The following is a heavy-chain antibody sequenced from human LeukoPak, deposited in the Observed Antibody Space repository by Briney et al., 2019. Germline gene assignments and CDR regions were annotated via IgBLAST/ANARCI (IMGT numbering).Heavy chain of an antibody. Sequence: GGSLRLSCAASGFTFSSYAMHWVRQAPGKGLEWVAVISYDGSNKYYADSVKGRFTISRDNSKNTLYLQMNSLRAEDAAVYYCAKSSRDYFDYWGQGTLVTVSS. CDR1: GFTFSSYA. CDR2: ISYDGSNK. D-gene: IGHD2-15*01. V-gene: IGHV3-30-3*01. J-gene: IGHJ4*02. CDR3: AKSSRDYFDY.